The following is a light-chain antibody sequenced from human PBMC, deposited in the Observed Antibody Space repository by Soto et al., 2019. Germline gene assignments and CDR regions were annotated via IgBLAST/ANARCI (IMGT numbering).Light chain of an antibody. CDR3: SSYAGINNLVV. Sequence: QSALTQPPSASGSPGQSVTISCTGTSSDVGGYNYVSWYQQHPGKAPKLMIYEVSKRPSGVPDGFSGSKSGNTASLTVSGLQAEDGADYYCSSYAGINNLVVFGGGTKLPS. CDR2: EVS. V-gene: IGLV2-8*01. CDR1: SSDVGGYNY. J-gene: IGLJ2*01.